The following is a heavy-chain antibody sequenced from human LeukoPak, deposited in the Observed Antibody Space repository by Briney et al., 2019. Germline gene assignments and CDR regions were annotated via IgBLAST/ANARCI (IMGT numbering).Heavy chain of an antibody. Sequence: ASVKVSCKASGCTFTGYYMHWVRQAPGQGLEWMGWINPNSGGTNYAQKFQGRVTMTRDTSISTAYMELSRLRSDDTAVYYCARDYSALYWYFDLWGRGTLVTVSS. CDR3: ARDYSALYWYFDL. V-gene: IGHV1-2*02. J-gene: IGHJ2*01. CDR1: GCTFTGYY. D-gene: IGHD2-15*01. CDR2: INPNSGGT.